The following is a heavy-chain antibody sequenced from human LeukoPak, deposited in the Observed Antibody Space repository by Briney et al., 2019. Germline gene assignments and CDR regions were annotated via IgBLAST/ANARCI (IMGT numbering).Heavy chain of an antibody. D-gene: IGHD6-19*01. Sequence: RGSVRLSCAASGFTFSSYSMNWVRQAPGKGLEWVSYISSSSSTIYYADSVKGRFTISRDNAKNSLYLQMNSLRAEDTAVYYCARARGWYVGYWGQGTLVTVSS. CDR3: ARARGWYVGY. CDR1: GFTFSSYS. J-gene: IGHJ4*02. V-gene: IGHV3-48*04. CDR2: ISSSSSTI.